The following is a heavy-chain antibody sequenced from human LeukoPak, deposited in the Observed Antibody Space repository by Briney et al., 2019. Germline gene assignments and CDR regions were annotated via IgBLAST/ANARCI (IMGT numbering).Heavy chain of an antibody. Sequence: GGSLRLSCAASEFTFNSYAMHWVRQPPGKGLEWVAVMLYDGSNEYYADSVKGRFTISRDNSKNTLYLQMNSLRAEDTAVYYCARGARGSGWRVFDVWGQGTMVTVSS. CDR2: MLYDGSNE. CDR1: EFTFNSYA. J-gene: IGHJ3*01. V-gene: IGHV3-30*04. D-gene: IGHD6-19*01. CDR3: ARGARGSGWRVFDV.